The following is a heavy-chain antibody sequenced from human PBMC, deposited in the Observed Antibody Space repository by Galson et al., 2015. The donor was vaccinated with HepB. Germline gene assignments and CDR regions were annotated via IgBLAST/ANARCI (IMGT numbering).Heavy chain of an antibody. CDR1: GDSVPNNNAA. J-gene: IGHJ6*02. V-gene: IGHV6-1*01. D-gene: IGHD1-1*01. CDR2: TYYRARSYS. Sequence: CAISGDSVPNNNAAWYWIRQSPSRGLEWRGRTYYRARSYSDYTASLRSRISINADTSKNQFSLQLNSVTPEDTAVYYCARVPVTIYYYGMDVWGQGTTFTVSS. CDR3: ARVPVTIYYYGMDV.